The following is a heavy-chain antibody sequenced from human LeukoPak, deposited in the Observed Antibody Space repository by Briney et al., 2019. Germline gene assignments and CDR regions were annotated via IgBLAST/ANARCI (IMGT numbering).Heavy chain of an antibody. CDR2: MNPNSGNT. V-gene: IGHV1-8*01. Sequence: GASVKVSCKASGYTFTSYDINWVRQATGQGLEWMGWMNPNSGNTGYAQKVQGRVTVTTDTSTSTAYMELRSLRSDDTAVYYCARDDGSGWNLDYWGQGTLVTVSS. J-gene: IGHJ4*02. CDR3: ARDDGSGWNLDY. CDR1: GYTFTSYD. D-gene: IGHD3-10*01.